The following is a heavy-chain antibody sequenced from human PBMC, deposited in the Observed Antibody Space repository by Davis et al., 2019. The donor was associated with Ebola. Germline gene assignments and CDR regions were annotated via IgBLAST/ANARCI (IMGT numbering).Heavy chain of an antibody. CDR1: GYSFTSYW. Sequence: GESLKISCKGSGYSFTSYWIGWVRQMPGKGLEWMGIIYPGDSDTRYSPSFQGQVTISADKSISTAYLQWSSLKASDTAMYYCARHVGAAGDCSGGSCLNWFDPWGQGTLVTVSS. CDR2: IYPGDSDT. J-gene: IGHJ5*02. CDR3: ARHVGAAGDCSGGSCLNWFDP. D-gene: IGHD2-15*01. V-gene: IGHV5-51*01.